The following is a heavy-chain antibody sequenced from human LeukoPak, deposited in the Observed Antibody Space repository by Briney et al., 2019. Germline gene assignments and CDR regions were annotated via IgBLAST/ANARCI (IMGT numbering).Heavy chain of an antibody. D-gene: IGHD6-19*01. CDR2: ISSSSTI. J-gene: IGHJ4*02. V-gene: IGHV3-48*02. CDR3: ARTYSSGWYSYYFDY. Sequence: QPGGSLRLSCAASGFTFSSYSMNWVRQAPGKGLEWVSYISSSSTIYYADSVKGRFTISRDNAKNSLYLQMNSLRDEDTAVYYCARTYSSGWYSYYFDYWGQGTLVTVSS. CDR1: GFTFSSYS.